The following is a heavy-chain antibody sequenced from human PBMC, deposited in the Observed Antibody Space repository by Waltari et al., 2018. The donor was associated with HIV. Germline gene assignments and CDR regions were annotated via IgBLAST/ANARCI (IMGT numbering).Heavy chain of an antibody. J-gene: IGHJ4*02. D-gene: IGHD1-26*01. CDR3: ARMRPGGSYSSFDY. Sequence: QVTLKESGPALVKPTQTLTLTCTFSGFSLSTNEMRVSWIRQPPGKALEWLARIDWDDEKFYSTSLKTRLTISKDTSKNQVVLTMTNMDPLDAATYYCARMRPGGSYSSFDYWGQGTLVTVAS. CDR2: IDWDDEK. CDR1: GFSLSTNEMR. V-gene: IGHV2-70*04.